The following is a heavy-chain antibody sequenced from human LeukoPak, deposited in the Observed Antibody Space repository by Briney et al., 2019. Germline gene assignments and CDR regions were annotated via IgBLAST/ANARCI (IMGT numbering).Heavy chain of an antibody. CDR3: ARVNWGSYGAFDI. D-gene: IGHD7-27*01. Sequence: PSETLSLTCTVSGGSISSYYWSWIRQPPGKGLEGIGYIYYSGSTNYNPSLKSRVTISVDTSKNQFSLKLNSVTAADTAVYYCARVNWGSYGAFDIWGQGTMVTVSS. CDR1: GGSISSYY. V-gene: IGHV4-59*01. CDR2: IYYSGST. J-gene: IGHJ3*02.